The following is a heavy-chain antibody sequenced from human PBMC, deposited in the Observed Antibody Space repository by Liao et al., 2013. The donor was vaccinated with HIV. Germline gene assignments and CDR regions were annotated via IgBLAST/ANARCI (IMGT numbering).Heavy chain of an antibody. J-gene: IGHJ5*02. V-gene: IGHV4-30-2*01. CDR1: GGSITSGGYS. Sequence: QLQLQESGSGLVKPSQTLSLTCAVSGGSITSGGYSWTWIRQPPGKGLEWIGEIIHSGSANYNPSLRDRVTISVDTSKNQFSLRVRSVTAADTAVYYCARSSLLVRWFDPWGQGTLVTVSS. CDR2: IIHSGSA. CDR3: ARSSLLVRWFDP.